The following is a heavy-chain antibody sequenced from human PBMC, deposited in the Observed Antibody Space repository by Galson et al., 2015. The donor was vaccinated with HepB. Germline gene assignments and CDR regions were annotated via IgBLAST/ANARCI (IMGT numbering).Heavy chain of an antibody. V-gene: IGHV1-46*01. CDR3: AKGPSHIVVVPAATDY. D-gene: IGHD2-2*01. Sequence: SVKVSCKASGYVFTSYYMHWVRQAPGHGLEWIGKMSPSGDSTIYAQKFQGRVAMTGDTSTGTVYLQMNSLRAEDTAVYYCAKGPSHIVVVPAATDYWGQGTLVTVSS. J-gene: IGHJ4*02. CDR2: MSPSGDST. CDR1: GYVFTSYY.